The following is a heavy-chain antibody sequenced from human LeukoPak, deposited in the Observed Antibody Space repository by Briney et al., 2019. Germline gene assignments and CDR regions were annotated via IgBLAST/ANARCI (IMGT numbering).Heavy chain of an antibody. V-gene: IGHV3-7*03. CDR3: ARDQYDTWSRRGNFDS. CDR2: IKLDGSEK. D-gene: IGHD3-3*01. J-gene: IGHJ4*02. CDR1: GFTFSRYG. Sequence: PGGSLRLSCAASGFTFSRYGMHWVRQAPGKGLEWVANIKLDGSEKNYVDSVKGRFTISRDNTKNSLCLQMNSLRVEDTAVFYCARDQYDTWSRRGNFDSWGQGTLVIVSS.